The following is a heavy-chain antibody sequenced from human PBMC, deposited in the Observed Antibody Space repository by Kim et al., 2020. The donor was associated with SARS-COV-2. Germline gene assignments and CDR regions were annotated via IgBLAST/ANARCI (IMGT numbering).Heavy chain of an antibody. CDR2: PSEGST. J-gene: IGHJ4*02. V-gene: IGHV1-46*01. CDR3: AREVDY. Sequence: PSEGSTSSATKFQGRVTMPRDTSTGTLYMELSSLRSEDTAVYYCAREVDYWGQGTRVTVSS.